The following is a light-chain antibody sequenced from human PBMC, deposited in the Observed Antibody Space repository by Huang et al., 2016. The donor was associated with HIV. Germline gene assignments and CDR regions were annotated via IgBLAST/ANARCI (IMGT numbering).Light chain of an antibody. CDR2: DAS. CDR1: HSVDSD. V-gene: IGKV3-15*01. Sequence: EIEMTQSPATLSVSPGERAILSCRASHSVDSDLAWYQQKPGQAPRLLIYDASTRATGISAKFNGTGSGTEFSLSITNLQSEDFAVYYCQQYNDWPPLTFGGGTKVEI. J-gene: IGKJ4*01. CDR3: QQYNDWPPLT.